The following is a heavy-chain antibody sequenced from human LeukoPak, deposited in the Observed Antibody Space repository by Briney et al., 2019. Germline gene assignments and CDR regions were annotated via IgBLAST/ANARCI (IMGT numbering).Heavy chain of an antibody. CDR3: ARDRWYDFWSGNEYFDY. CDR2: ISSSSSYI. J-gene: IGHJ4*02. CDR1: GFTFSSYS. Sequence: GGSLRLSCAASGFTFSSYSMNWVRQAPGNGLEWVSSISSSSSYIYYADSVKGRFTISRDNAKNSLYLQMNSLRAEDTAVYYCARDRWYDFWSGNEYFDYWGQGTLVTVSS. D-gene: IGHD3-3*01. V-gene: IGHV3-21*01.